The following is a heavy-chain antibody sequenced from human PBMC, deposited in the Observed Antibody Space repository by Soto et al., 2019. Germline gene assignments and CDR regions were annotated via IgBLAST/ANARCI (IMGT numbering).Heavy chain of an antibody. V-gene: IGHV3-23*01. CDR3: AKSYVPRMSTPFDY. Sequence: WSLILSFSSSGFTFSSYAMSWVRQAPGKGLEWVSAISGSGGSTYYADSVKGRFTISRDNSKNTLYLQMNSLRAEDTAVYYCAKSYVPRMSTPFDYWGQGTLVTVSS. CDR1: GFTFSSYA. J-gene: IGHJ4*02. CDR2: ISGSGGST. D-gene: IGHD2-2*01.